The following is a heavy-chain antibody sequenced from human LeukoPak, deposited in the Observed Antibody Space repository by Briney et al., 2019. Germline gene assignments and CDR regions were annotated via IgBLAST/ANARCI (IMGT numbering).Heavy chain of an antibody. D-gene: IGHD6-13*01. CDR1: GFTFSSYG. V-gene: IGHV3-33*01. J-gene: IGHJ6*02. CDR3: ARAYSSSWAPYGMDV. Sequence: GRSLRLSCAASGFTFSSYGMHWVRQAPGKGLEWVAVIWYDGSNKYYADSVKGRFTIFRDNSKNTLYLQMNSLRAEDTAVYYCARAYSSSWAPYGMDVWGQGTTVTVSS. CDR2: IWYDGSNK.